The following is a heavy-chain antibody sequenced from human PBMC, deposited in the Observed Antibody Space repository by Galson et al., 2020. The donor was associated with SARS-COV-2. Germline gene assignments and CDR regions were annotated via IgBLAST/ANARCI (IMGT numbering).Heavy chain of an antibody. V-gene: IGHV3-11*04. CDR2: ISSSGNTI. J-gene: IGHJ3*02. CDR3: AREVRSSNNDAFDI. CDR1: EFTFSDYY. Sequence: GESLKISCAASEFTFSDYYMSWIRQAPGKGLEWVSYISSSGNTIYYADSVKGRFTMSRDNAKNSLYLQMNSLRAEDTAVYYCAREVRSSNNDAFDIWGQGTMVTVSS. D-gene: IGHD6-13*01.